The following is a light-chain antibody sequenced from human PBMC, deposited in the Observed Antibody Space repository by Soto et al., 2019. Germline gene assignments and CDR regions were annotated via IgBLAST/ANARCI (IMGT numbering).Light chain of an antibody. V-gene: IGKV1-5*01. Sequence: DIQMTQSPSTLSASVGDSVTITCRASQNIRNWLAWYQQKPGKAPNPLIYDASSLKSGVPARFSGSGSGTDFTLTISNLEPEDFAVYYCQQHSHWPPWTFGQGTKVDI. J-gene: IGKJ1*01. CDR2: DAS. CDR1: QNIRNW. CDR3: QQHSHWPPWT.